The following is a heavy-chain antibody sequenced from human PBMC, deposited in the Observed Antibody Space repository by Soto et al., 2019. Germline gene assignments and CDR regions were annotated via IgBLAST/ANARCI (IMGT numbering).Heavy chain of an antibody. D-gene: IGHD6-13*01. J-gene: IGHJ4*02. V-gene: IGHV3-33*01. Sequence: QVQLVESGGGVVQPGRSLRLSCAASGFTFSSDGMHWVRQAPGKGLEWVAVMWYDGSNKYYADSVKGRFTISRDNSKNTLYLQMNSLRAEDTAVYYCARDRGIAAMPYFDYWGQGTLVTVS. CDR1: GFTFSSDG. CDR2: MWYDGSNK. CDR3: ARDRGIAAMPYFDY.